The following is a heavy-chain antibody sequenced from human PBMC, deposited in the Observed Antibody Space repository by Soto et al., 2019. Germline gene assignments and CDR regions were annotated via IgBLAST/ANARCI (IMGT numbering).Heavy chain of an antibody. J-gene: IGHJ4*02. CDR2: ILSDGSNK. CDR3: ARDDEGGSDCDLGY. Sequence: QVQLVESGGGVVQPGRSLRLSCAVSGFTLSSHAMHWVRQAPGKGLEWVALILSDGSNKYYADSVKGRFTTSRDNSKNTMYLQMNSLSVEDKAVYYCARDDEGGSDCDLGYWGQGALVTVSS. CDR1: GFTLSSHA. D-gene: IGHD1-26*01. V-gene: IGHV3-30-3*01.